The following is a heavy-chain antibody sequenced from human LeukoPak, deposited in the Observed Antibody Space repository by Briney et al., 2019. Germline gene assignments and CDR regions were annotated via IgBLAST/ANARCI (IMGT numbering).Heavy chain of an antibody. CDR2: IYSGGST. CDR3: ARWVPYSYGMDV. CDR1: GFTVSSNY. V-gene: IGHV3-53*01. Sequence: PGGSLRLSCAASGFTVSSNYMSWVRQAPGKGLEWVSVIYSGGSTYYADSVKGRFTISRDNSKNTLYLQMNSLRAEDTAVYYCARWVPYSYGMDVWAKGPRSPSP. J-gene: IGHJ6*02. D-gene: IGHD1-26*01.